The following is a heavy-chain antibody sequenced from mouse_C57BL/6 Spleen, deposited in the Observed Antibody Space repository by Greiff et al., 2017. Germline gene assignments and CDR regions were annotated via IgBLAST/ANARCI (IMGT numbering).Heavy chain of an antibody. CDR2: IYPGSGST. J-gene: IGHJ2*01. V-gene: IGHV1-55*01. CDR1: GYTFTSYW. CDR3: ARSRENYYDGSSSFFDY. Sequence: QVQLQQPGAELVKPGASVKMSCKASGYTFTSYWITWVKQRPGQGLEWIGDIYPGSGSTNYNEKFKSKATLTVDTSSSTAYMQLSSLTSEDSAVYYCARSRENYYDGSSSFFDYWGQGTTLTVSS. D-gene: IGHD1-1*01.